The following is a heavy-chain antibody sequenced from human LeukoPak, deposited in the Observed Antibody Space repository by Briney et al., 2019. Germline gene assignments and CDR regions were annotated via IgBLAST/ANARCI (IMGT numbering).Heavy chain of an antibody. D-gene: IGHD6-13*01. CDR3: ARDLRGGQQLLYFDY. CDR2: ISYDGSNK. CDR1: GFTFSSYA. J-gene: IGHJ4*02. V-gene: IGHV3-30-3*01. Sequence: PGGSLRLSCAASGFTFSSYAMHWVRQAPGKGLEWVAVISYDGSNKYYADSVKGRFTISRDNAKNSLYLQMNSLRAEDTAVYYCARDLRGGQQLLYFDYWGQGTLVTVSS.